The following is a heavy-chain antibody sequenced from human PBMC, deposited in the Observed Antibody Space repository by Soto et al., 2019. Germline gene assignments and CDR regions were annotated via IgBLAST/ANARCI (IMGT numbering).Heavy chain of an antibody. CDR2: ISYDGSNK. J-gene: IGHJ6*02. CDR1: GFTFSSYA. V-gene: IGHV3-30-3*01. CDR3: ARDRGPDFWSGYTNYYYYYGMDV. D-gene: IGHD3-3*01. Sequence: QVQLVESGGGVVQPGRSLRLSCAASGFTFSSYAMHWVRQAPGKGLEWVAVISYDGSNKYYADSVKGRFTISRDNSKNTLYLQMNSLRAEDTAVYYCARDRGPDFWSGYTNYYYYYGMDVWGQGTTVTVSS.